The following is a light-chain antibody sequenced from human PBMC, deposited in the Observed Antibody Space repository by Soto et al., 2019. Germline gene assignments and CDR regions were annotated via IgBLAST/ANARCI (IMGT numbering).Light chain of an antibody. V-gene: IGLV2-8*01. CDR1: SSDVGGYNY. J-gene: IGLJ1*01. CDR3: SSYSGTNYHYV. CDR2: EVS. Sequence: QSALTQTPSASGSFGQSVTNSCTGTSSDVGGYNYVSWYQQYPGKAPKLMIYEVSERPSGVPDRFSGSKSGNTASLTVSGLQADDEADYYCSSYSGTNYHYVFGTGTKVTVL.